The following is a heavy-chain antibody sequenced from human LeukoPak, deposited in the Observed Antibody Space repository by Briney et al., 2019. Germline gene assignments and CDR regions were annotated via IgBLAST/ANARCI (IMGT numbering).Heavy chain of an antibody. D-gene: IGHD3-22*01. CDR2: IYYSGST. CDR1: GGSISSGGYS. V-gene: IGHV4-61*08. J-gene: IGHJ6*03. Sequence: SETLSLTCAVSGGSISSGGYSWSWIRQPPGKGLEWIGYIYYSGSTNYNPSLKSRVTISVDTSKNQFSLKLSSVTAADTAVYYCARFRAYDSSGDYYYYMDVWGKGTTVTVSS. CDR3: ARFRAYDSSGDYYYYMDV.